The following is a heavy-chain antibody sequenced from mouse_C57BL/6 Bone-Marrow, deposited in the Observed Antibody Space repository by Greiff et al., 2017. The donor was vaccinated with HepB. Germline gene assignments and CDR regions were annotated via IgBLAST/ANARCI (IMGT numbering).Heavy chain of an antibody. J-gene: IGHJ2*01. Sequence: DVQLQESGGDLVKPGGSLKLSCAASGFTFSSYCMSWVRQTPDKRLEWVATISSGGSYTYYPDSVKGRFTISRDNAKNTLYLQMSSLKSEDTAMYYCARHITTVVAFDYWGRGTTLTVSS. V-gene: IGHV5-6*01. CDR3: ARHITTVVAFDY. CDR2: ISSGGSYT. D-gene: IGHD1-1*01. CDR1: GFTFSSYC.